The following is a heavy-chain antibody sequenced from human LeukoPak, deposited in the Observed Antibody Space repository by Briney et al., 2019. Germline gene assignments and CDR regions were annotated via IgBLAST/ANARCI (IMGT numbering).Heavy chain of an antibody. Sequence: ASVQDSCKASGYTSTAYYIHWVRQAPGQGLEWMGWINPNTGGTNYAQKFQGRVTMTRDTSINTAYMDLSRLTSDDTALYYCARDHNSENWGSLGGWGQGTLVTVSS. V-gene: IGHV1-2*02. J-gene: IGHJ4*02. CDR3: ARDHNSENWGSLGG. CDR1: GYTSTAYY. D-gene: IGHD7-27*01. CDR2: INPNTGGT.